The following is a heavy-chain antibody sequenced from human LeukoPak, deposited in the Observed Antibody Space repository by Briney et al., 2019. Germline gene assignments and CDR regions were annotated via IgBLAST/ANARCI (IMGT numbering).Heavy chain of an antibody. J-gene: IGHJ4*02. CDR2: ISDSGNT. Sequence: SETLSLTCTVSGGSISSGNFYWAWVRQPPGKGLHWIGSISDSGNTFYNPSLKSRGTILVDTSKNHFSLKLSSVTAADTAMYFCARLDYGDFDFDYWGQGTLVTVSS. CDR3: ARLDYGDFDFDY. V-gene: IGHV4-39*02. D-gene: IGHD4-17*01. CDR1: GGSISSGNFY.